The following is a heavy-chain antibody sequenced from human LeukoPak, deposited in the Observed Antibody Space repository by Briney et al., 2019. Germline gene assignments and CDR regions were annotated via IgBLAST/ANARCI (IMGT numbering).Heavy chain of an antibody. J-gene: IGHJ4*02. Sequence: PGGSLRLSCAASGFTFSSYSMNWVRQAPGKGLEWVSYISSSSSTIYYADSVKGRFTISRDNAKNSLYLQMNSLRAEDTAVYYCANSGSYGPVYFDYWGQGTLVTVSS. V-gene: IGHV3-48*01. CDR3: ANSGSYGPVYFDY. CDR2: ISSSSSTI. CDR1: GFTFSSYS. D-gene: IGHD1-26*01.